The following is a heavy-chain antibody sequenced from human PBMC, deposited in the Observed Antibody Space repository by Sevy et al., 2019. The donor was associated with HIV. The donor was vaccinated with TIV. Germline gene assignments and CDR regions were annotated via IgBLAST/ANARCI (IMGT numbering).Heavy chain of an antibody. Sequence: ASVKVSCKASGGTFSSYAISWVRQAPGQGLEWMGVIIPKYGTANYAQKFQDRVTITADESTSTAYMELSSLRSEDTAVYYCAREWEMVGMDVWAQGTTVTVSS. D-gene: IGHD1-26*01. CDR2: IIPKYGTA. CDR1: GGTFSSYA. V-gene: IGHV1-69*13. CDR3: AREWEMVGMDV. J-gene: IGHJ6*02.